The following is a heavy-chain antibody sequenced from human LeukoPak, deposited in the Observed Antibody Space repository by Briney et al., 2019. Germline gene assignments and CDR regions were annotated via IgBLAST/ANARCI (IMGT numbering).Heavy chain of an antibody. D-gene: IGHD3-3*01. CDR2: IYYSGST. Sequence: SETLSLTCTVSGGSISSYYWSWIRQPPGKGLEWIGYIYYSGSTNYNPSLKSRVTISVDTSKNQFSLKLSSVTAADTAVYYCARGGGPYDFWSGFPRDWGQGTLVAVSS. V-gene: IGHV4-59*08. CDR3: ARGGGPYDFWSGFPRD. J-gene: IGHJ4*02. CDR1: GGSISSYY.